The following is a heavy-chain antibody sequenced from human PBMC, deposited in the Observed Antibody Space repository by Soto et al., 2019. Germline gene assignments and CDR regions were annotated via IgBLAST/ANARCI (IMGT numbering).Heavy chain of an antibody. CDR1: GYTFTSYA. D-gene: IGHD3-16*01. J-gene: IGHJ4*02. CDR3: TRASSLDFDF. V-gene: IGHV3-49*04. Sequence: SCKASGYTFTSYALSWVRQAPGKGLEWVGFIRRNAYGGTTDYAASVKGRFTISRDDSKSIAYLQMNSLRTEDTALYYCTRASSLDFDFWGQGTLVTVSS. CDR2: IRRNAYGGTT.